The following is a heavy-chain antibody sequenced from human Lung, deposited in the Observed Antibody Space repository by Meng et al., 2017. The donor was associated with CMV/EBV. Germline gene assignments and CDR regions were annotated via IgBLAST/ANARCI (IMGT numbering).Heavy chain of an antibody. V-gene: IGHV3-23*01. Sequence: SXAASGFTFSSYAMSWVRQAPGKGLEWVSAISGSGGSTYYADSVKGRFTISRDNSKNTLYLQMNSLRAEDTAVYYCAKGHWGCSSTSCYLDAFDIWGQGTMXT. CDR3: AKGHWGCSSTSCYLDAFDI. CDR2: ISGSGGST. J-gene: IGHJ3*02. CDR1: GFTFSSYA. D-gene: IGHD2-2*01.